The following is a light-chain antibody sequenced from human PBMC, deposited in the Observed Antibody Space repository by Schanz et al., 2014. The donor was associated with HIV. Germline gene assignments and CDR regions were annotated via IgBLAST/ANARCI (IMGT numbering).Light chain of an antibody. CDR2: NTN. CDR1: SGSVSTSYY. CDR3: MLYMGGGIWV. J-gene: IGLJ3*02. V-gene: IGLV8-61*01. Sequence: QTVVTQEPSFSVSPGGTVTLTCGLSSGSVSTSYYPSWHQQTPGQAPRTLIYNTNTRSSGVPDRFSGSILGNKAALTITGAQADDESDYYCMLYMGGGIWVLGGGTKLTVL.